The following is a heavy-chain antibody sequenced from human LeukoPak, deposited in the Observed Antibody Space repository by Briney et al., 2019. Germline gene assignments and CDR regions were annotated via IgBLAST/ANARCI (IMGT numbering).Heavy chain of an antibody. CDR2: IYYSGST. J-gene: IGHJ4*02. Sequence: SETLSLTCTVSGGSISSHYWSWIRQPPAMGLEWIGYIYYSGSTNYNPSLKSRVTISVDTSKNQFSLKLSSVTAADTAVYYCARVRPLLTGSYYFDYWGQGTLVTVSS. CDR1: GGSISSHY. V-gene: IGHV4-59*11. D-gene: IGHD3-9*01. CDR3: ARVRPLLTGSYYFDY.